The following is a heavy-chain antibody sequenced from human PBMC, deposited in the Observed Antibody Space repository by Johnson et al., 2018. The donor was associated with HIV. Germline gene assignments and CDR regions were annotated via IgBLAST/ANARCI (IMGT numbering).Heavy chain of an antibody. CDR3: ARSPGEADAFDI. CDR1: GFTVSRNY. D-gene: IGHD3-10*01. CDR2: IYSGGST. J-gene: IGHJ3*02. Sequence: VQLVESGGGLVQPGGSLRLSCAASGFTVSRNYMNWVRQAPGKGLEWVSVIYSGGSTYYADSVKGQFTISRDSSKNTLYLQMNSLRAEDTAMYYCARSPGEADAFDIWGQGTMVTVSS. V-gene: IGHV3-66*02.